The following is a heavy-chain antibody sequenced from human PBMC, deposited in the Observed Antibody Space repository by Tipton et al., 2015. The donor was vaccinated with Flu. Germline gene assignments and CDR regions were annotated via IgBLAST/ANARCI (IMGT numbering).Heavy chain of an antibody. V-gene: IGHV3-11*01. D-gene: IGHD3-3*01. CDR3: VRDELRYYTLWSAYYSGSKQTSAFLH. CDR2: ITNSGSII. CDR1: GFTFSDYY. Sequence: QVQLVQSGGGLVKPGGSLRLSCAASGFTFSDYYMSWIRQAPGKGLEWISYITNSGSIIFYADSVKGRFTISRDNAKNSLYLQMNSLRTEDTAVYYCVRDELRYYTLWSAYYSGSKQTSAFLHWGQGTLVSVSA. J-gene: IGHJ1*01.